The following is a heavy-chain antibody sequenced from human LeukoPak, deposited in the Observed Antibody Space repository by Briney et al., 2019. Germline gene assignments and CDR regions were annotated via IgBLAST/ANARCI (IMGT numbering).Heavy chain of an antibody. Sequence: GGSLRLSCAASGFTFSSYSMNWVRQAPGKGLEWVSSISSSSSYIYYADSVKGRFTISRDNAKNSLYLQMHSLRAEDTAVYYCARPDTAMVRGYYFDYWGQGTLVTVSS. CDR3: ARPDTAMVRGYYFDY. V-gene: IGHV3-21*01. D-gene: IGHD5-18*01. J-gene: IGHJ4*02. CDR1: GFTFSSYS. CDR2: ISSSSSYI.